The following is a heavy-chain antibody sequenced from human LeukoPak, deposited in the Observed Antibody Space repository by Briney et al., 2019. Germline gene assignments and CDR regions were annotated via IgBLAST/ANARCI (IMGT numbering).Heavy chain of an antibody. CDR3: ASDPHLTGMEIDY. Sequence: GGSLRLSCAASGFTFSSYSMNWVRQAPGKGLEWVSSISSSSSYIYYADSVKGRFTISRDNAKNSLYLQMNSLRAEDTAVYYCASDPHLTGMEIDYWGQGTLVTVSS. CDR2: ISSSSSYI. V-gene: IGHV3-21*01. J-gene: IGHJ4*02. D-gene: IGHD1-20*01. CDR1: GFTFSSYS.